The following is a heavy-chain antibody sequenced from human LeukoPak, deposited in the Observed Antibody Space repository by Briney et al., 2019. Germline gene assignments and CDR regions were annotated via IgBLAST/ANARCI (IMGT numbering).Heavy chain of an antibody. CDR1: GFTFDDYA. CDR2: ISGSGGST. J-gene: IGHJ4*02. D-gene: IGHD2-2*01. V-gene: IGHV3-23*01. CDR3: AKDHSLIVVVPAANWN. Sequence: TGRSLRLSCAASGFTFDDYAMSWVRQAPGKGLEWVSAISGSGGSTYYADSVKGRFTISRDNSKNTLYLQMNSLRAEVTAVYYCAKDHSLIVVVPAANWNWGQGTLVTVSS.